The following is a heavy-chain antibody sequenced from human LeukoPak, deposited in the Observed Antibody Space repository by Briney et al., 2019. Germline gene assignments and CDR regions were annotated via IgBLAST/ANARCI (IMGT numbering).Heavy chain of an antibody. V-gene: IGHV3-7*01. Sequence: PGGSLRLSCAASGFLFSRYWMSWVRQAPGKGLEWVANIKEDGSEKYYVESMKGRFTISRDNVKNSLYLQINSLRAEDTAVYYCSRGPRNSSSYQYFQHWGQGTLVTVSS. J-gene: IGHJ1*01. D-gene: IGHD6-13*01. CDR1: GFLFSRYW. CDR2: IKEDGSEK. CDR3: SRGPRNSSSYQYFQH.